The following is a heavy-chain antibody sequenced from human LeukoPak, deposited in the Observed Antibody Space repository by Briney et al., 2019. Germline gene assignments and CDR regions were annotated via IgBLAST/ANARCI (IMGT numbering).Heavy chain of an antibody. J-gene: IGHJ3*02. CDR1: AGSINSYY. V-gene: IGHV4-59*01. Sequence: SETLSLTCTVSAGSINSYYWSWVRQPPGKGLEWIGYIYDSGCTTYNPSLQSRVTMSVDTSKNQFSLKLSSVTAADTAVYYCARDRGDDYGDYGGAFDIWGQGTMVIVSS. D-gene: IGHD4-17*01. CDR3: ARDRGDDYGDYGGAFDI. CDR2: IYDSGCT.